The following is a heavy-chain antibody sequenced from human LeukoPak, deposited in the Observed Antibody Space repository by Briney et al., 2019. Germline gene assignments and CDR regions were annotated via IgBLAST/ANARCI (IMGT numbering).Heavy chain of an antibody. Sequence: GASVKVSCKASGGSFSNYGITWVRQAPGQGLEWMGRIITILDIPNYAQKFQGRVTITLDKSTITIFMELSSLRSEDTAVYYCARRYDYWGQGTLVTVSS. CDR3: ARRYDY. V-gene: IGHV1-69*04. CDR2: IITILDIP. J-gene: IGHJ4*02. CDR1: GGSFSNYG. D-gene: IGHD3-9*01.